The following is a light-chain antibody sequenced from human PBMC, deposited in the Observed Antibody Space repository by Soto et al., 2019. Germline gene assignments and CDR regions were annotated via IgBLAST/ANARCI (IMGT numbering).Light chain of an antibody. J-gene: IGLJ1*01. CDR1: SSDVGASTY. V-gene: IGLV2-14*01. CDR3: SSDTRSSTLAYV. Sequence: QSALTQPASVSASPGQSITISCTGTSSDVGASTYVSWYPQHPGKAPKLMIYEVSNRPSGVSNRFSGSESGSTASLTISGLQAEDEADYYGSSDTRSSTLAYVFLSGTTLTVL. CDR2: EVS.